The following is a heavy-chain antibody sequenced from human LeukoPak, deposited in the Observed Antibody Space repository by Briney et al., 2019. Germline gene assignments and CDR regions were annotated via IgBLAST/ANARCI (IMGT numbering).Heavy chain of an antibody. D-gene: IGHD6-6*01. Sequence: SETLSLTCTVSGGSVSSSSYYWGWIRQPPGKGLEWIATIYSGGSTYYNPSLKSRVTISIDTSKNQFSLTLTSVTAADTAVYYCARDPSIAARPDQTNWFDPWGQGTLVTVSS. CDR3: ARDPSIAARPDQTNWFDP. J-gene: IGHJ5*02. CDR1: GGSVSSSSYY. V-gene: IGHV4-39*07. CDR2: IYSGGST.